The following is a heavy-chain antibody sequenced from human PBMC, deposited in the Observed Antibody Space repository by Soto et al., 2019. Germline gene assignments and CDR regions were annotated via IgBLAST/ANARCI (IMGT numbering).Heavy chain of an antibody. J-gene: IGHJ5*02. CDR3: ARSVSGVSTTENWFDP. CDR2: IIPIFGTA. Sequence: SVKVSCKASGGTFSSYAISWVRQAPGQGLEWMGGIIPIFGTANYAQKFQGRVTITADESTSTAHMELSSLRSEDTAVYYCARSVSGVSTTENWFDPWGQGTLVTVSS. V-gene: IGHV1-69*13. CDR1: GGTFSSYA. D-gene: IGHD1-1*01.